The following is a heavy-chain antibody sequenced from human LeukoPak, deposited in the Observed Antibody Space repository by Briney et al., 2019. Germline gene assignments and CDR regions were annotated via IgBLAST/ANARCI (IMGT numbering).Heavy chain of an antibody. Sequence: PAETLSLTCTVSGGSISSSSYYWGWIRQPPGKGLEWIGSIYYSGSTYYNPSLKSRVTISVDTSKSQFSLKLSSVTAADTTVYYCARDSPERPTRLFDPWGQGTLVTVSS. J-gene: IGHJ5*02. CDR2: IYYSGST. V-gene: IGHV4-39*07. CDR3: ARDSPERPTRLFDP. D-gene: IGHD5-12*01. CDR1: GGSISSSSYY.